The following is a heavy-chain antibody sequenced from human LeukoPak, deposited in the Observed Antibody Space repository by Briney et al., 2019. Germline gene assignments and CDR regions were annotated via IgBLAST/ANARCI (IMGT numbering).Heavy chain of an antibody. J-gene: IGHJ4*02. CDR3: ARATYDSSGYYYYFDY. CDR1: GGSFSGYY. V-gene: IGHV4-34*01. Sequence: SETLSLTCAVYGGSFSGYYWSWIRQPPGKGLEWIGEINHSGSTNYNPSLKSRVTISVDTSKNQFSLKLSSVTAADTAVYYCARATYDSSGYYYYFDYWGQGTLVTVSS. D-gene: IGHD3-22*01. CDR2: INHSGST.